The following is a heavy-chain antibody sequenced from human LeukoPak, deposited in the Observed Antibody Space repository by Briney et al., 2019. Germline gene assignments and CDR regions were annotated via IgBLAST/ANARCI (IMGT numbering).Heavy chain of an antibody. CDR3: ARHYHDVWGYFDY. V-gene: IGHV1-8*01. Sequence: ASVKVSCKASGYTFTSYDINWVRQATGQGLEWMGWMNPNSGNTGYAQKFQGRVTMTRNTSISTAYMELSSLRSEDTAVYYCARHYHDVWGYFDYSGQGTLVTVSS. CDR1: GYTFTSYD. D-gene: IGHD3-16*01. J-gene: IGHJ4*02. CDR2: MNPNSGNT.